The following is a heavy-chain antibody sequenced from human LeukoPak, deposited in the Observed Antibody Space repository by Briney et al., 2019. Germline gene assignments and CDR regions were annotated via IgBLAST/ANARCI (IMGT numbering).Heavy chain of an antibody. D-gene: IGHD2-21*02. CDR2: IYYTGTT. CDR1: GGSISSHY. CDR3: ARLLNNDNAGDPDTFDM. Sequence: PSETLSLTCTVSGGSISSHYWSWLRQSPERGLEWIGFIYYTGTTRYNPSLRGRVTISVDSSRNHFSLKLTSMTAADTALYYCARLLNNDNAGDPDTFDMWGQGTMVTVSS. V-gene: IGHV4-59*11. J-gene: IGHJ3*02.